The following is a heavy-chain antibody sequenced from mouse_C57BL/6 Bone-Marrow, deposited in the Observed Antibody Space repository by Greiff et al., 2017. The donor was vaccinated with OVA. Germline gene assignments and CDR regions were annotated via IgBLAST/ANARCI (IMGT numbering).Heavy chain of an antibody. V-gene: IGHV1-69*01. CDR1: GYTFTSYW. Sequence: QVQLQQPGAELVMPGASVKLSCKASGYTFTSYWMHWVKQRPGQGLEWIGEIDPSDSYTNYNQKFKGKSTLTVDKSSSTAYMQLSSLTSEDSAVYYCAREGDYYGSSYKLTGTDFDYWGQGTTLTVSS. CDR2: IDPSDSYT. J-gene: IGHJ2*01. CDR3: AREGDYYGSSYKLTGTDFDY. D-gene: IGHD1-1*01.